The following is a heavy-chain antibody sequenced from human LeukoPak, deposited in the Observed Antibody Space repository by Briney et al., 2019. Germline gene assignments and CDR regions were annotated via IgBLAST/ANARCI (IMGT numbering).Heavy chain of an antibody. D-gene: IGHD3-10*01. CDR2: INYSGST. CDR1: GGSFSGFY. J-gene: IGHJ3*02. V-gene: IGHV4-34*01. CDR3: ARSSWFGESAPHPFDI. Sequence: PSETLSLTCAVYGGSFSGFYWNWIRQPPGKGLEWIGEINYSGSTNYNPSLKSRVTISVDTSKNQFSLRLSSVTAADTAVYYCARSSWFGESAPHPFDIWGQGTMVTVSS.